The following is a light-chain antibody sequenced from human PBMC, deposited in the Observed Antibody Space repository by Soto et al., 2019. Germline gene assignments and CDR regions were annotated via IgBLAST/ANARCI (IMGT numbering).Light chain of an antibody. CDR3: QSSDSSLSGSWV. Sequence: QSALTQPPSVSRAPGQRVTISCTGSSSNIGAGYDVHWYQQLPGTAPKLLIYGNSNRPSGVPDRFSGSKSGTSASLAITGLQAEDEADYYCQSSDSSLSGSWVFGGGTKLTVL. CDR2: GNS. CDR1: SSNIGAGYD. V-gene: IGLV1-40*01. J-gene: IGLJ3*02.